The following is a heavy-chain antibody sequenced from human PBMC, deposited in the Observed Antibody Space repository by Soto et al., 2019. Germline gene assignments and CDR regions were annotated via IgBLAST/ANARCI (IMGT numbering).Heavy chain of an antibody. CDR1: GFTFSSYS. D-gene: IGHD4-4*01. V-gene: IGHV3-48*01. J-gene: IGHJ4*02. Sequence: PGGPLRLSCAAPGFTFSSYSMNWVRQAPGKGLEWVSYISSSSSTIYYADSVKGRFTISRDNAKNSLYLQMNSLRAEDTAVYYCASSNLPTLKGPYYFDYWGQGTLVTVSS. CDR3: ASSNLPTLKGPYYFDY. CDR2: ISSSSSTI.